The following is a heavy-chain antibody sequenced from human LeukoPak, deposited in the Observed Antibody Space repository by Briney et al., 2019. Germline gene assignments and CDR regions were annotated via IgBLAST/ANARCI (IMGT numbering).Heavy chain of an antibody. CDR3: ARDLIDY. Sequence: PGGSLRLSCAASGFTFSSYSVNWVRQAPGKGLEWVSFISSSSTIYYADSVKGRFTISRDNAKSSLSLQMNSLRAEDTAVYYCARDLIDYWGQGTLVTVSS. CDR1: GFTFSSYS. CDR2: ISSSSTI. J-gene: IGHJ4*02. V-gene: IGHV3-48*01.